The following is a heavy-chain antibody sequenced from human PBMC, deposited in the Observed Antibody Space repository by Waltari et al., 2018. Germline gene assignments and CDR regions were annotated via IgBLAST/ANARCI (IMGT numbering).Heavy chain of an antibody. Sequence: QVQLVQSGAEVKKPGASVKVSCKASGYTFTSYDINWVRQATGQGLEWMGWMNPNIGNTGNAQKFQCRATLTRNTYIRTDYMELSSLRSEDTAVYYCARGLLMTRYSSSWAIGYWGQGTLVTVSS. CDR2: MNPNIGNT. CDR1: GYTFTSYD. D-gene: IGHD6-13*01. V-gene: IGHV1-8*03. J-gene: IGHJ4*02. CDR3: ARGLLMTRYSSSWAIGY.